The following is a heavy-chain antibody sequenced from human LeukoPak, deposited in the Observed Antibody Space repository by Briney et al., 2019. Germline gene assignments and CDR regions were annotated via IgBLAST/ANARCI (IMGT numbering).Heavy chain of an antibody. Sequence: ASVKVSCKASGYTFTSYGISWVRQAPGQGLEWMGWISAYNGNTNYAQKLQGRVTMTTDTSTSTAYMELRSLRSDDMAVYYCARDPGDYPSDYYYYYGMDVWGQGTTVTVSS. V-gene: IGHV1-18*03. CDR2: ISAYNGNT. CDR3: ARDPGDYPSDYYYYYGMDV. J-gene: IGHJ6*02. CDR1: GYTFTSYG. D-gene: IGHD4-17*01.